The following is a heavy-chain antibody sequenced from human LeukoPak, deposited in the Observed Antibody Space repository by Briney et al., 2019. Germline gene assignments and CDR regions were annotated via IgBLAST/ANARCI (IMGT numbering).Heavy chain of an antibody. J-gene: IGHJ4*02. CDR2: IKSKTDGETT. CDR3: AKGQVVTAIGLDY. CDR1: GFTFTNAW. V-gene: IGHV3-15*01. Sequence: GGSLRLSCVDSGFTFTNAWMSWVRQAPGKGLERIGRIKSKTDGETTNYAEPVRGRFTISRDDSKSAVYLQMNSLKIEDTAVYYCAKGQVVTAIGLDYWGQGTLVTVSS. D-gene: IGHD2-21*02.